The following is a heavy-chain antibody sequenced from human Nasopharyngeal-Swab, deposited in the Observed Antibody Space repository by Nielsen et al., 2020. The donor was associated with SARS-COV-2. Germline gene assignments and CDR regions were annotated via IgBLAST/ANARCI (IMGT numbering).Heavy chain of an antibody. CDR1: GGSISSSSYY. CDR2: IYYSGST. CDR3: ARRGRIAVAGFFDY. J-gene: IGHJ4*02. Sequence: GSPRLSCTVSGGSISSSSYYWGWIRQPPGKGLEWIGSIYYSGSTYYNPSLKSRVTISVDTSKNQFSLKLSSVTAADTAVYYCARRGRIAVAGFFDYWGQGTLVTVSS. V-gene: IGHV4-39*01. D-gene: IGHD6-19*01.